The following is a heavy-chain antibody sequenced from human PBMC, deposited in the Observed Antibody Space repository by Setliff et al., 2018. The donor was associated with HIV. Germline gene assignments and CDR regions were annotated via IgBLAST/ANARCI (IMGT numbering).Heavy chain of an antibody. Sequence: SETLSLTCAVYGESFSGYYWSWIRQPAGKGLEWLGEINHSGSTNYSPSLRSRVTISVDTAKTQFSLKLSSVTAADTAVYYCASGGRGSYYGSGNYYQDYYYYMDVWGKGTTVTVSS. D-gene: IGHD3-10*01. J-gene: IGHJ6*03. V-gene: IGHV4-34*01. CDR3: ASGGRGSYYGSGNYYQDYYYYMDV. CDR1: GESFSGYY. CDR2: INHSGST.